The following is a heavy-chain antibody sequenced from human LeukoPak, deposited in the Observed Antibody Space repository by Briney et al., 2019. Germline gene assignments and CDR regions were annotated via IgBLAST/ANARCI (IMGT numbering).Heavy chain of an antibody. D-gene: IGHD6-13*01. CDR3: AREHSGSWDQFDY. CDR1: GYTFTGYY. J-gene: IGHJ4*02. CDR2: INPNSGGT. Sequence: GASVKVSCKASGYTFTGYYMHWVRQAPGQGLEWMGWINPNSGGTNYAQKVQGRVTMTADTSTSTSYMELRSLRSDDTAVYYCAREHSGSWDQFDYWGQGTLVAVSS. V-gene: IGHV1-2*02.